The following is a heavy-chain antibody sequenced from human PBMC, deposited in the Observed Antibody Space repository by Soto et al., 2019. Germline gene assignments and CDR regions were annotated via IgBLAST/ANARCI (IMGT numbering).Heavy chain of an antibody. CDR1: GYTFTSYD. CDR3: ARSEDTGRYQRGYYYYMDV. D-gene: IGHD2-2*01. V-gene: IGHV1-8*01. J-gene: IGHJ6*03. Sequence: ASVKVSCKASGYTFTSYDINWVRQETGQGLEWMGWMNPNSGNTGYAQKFQGRVTMTRNTSISTAYMELSSLRSEDTAVYYCARSEDTGRYQRGYYYYMDVWGKGTTVTVSS. CDR2: MNPNSGNT.